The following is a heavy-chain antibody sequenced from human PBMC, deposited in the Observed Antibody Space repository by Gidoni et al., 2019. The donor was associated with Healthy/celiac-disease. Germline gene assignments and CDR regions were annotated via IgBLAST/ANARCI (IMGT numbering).Heavy chain of an antibody. CDR1: GYTLTELS. Sequence: QVQLVQSGAEVKKPGASVKVSCKVSGYTLTELSMPWVRQAPGKGLEWMGGFDPEDGETIYAQKVQGRVTMTEDTSTDTAYMEPSSLRSEDTAVYYCATSIWIGEGYSSRDYYGMDVWGQGTTVTVSS. V-gene: IGHV1-24*01. D-gene: IGHD6-13*01. CDR3: ATSIWIGEGYSSRDYYGMDV. J-gene: IGHJ6*02. CDR2: FDPEDGET.